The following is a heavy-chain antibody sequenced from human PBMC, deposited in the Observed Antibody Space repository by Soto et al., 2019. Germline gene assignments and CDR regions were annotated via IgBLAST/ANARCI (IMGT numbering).Heavy chain of an antibody. Sequence: SETLSLTCAVSGGSISSSNWWNWVRQPPGKGLEWIGETFHSGSTNYNPSLKSRVTISVDKSKNQFSLKLNSVTAADTAVYYCARVRQYCSSTSCYLDPWGQGALVTVSS. CDR1: GGSISSSNW. CDR3: ARVRQYCSSTSCYLDP. D-gene: IGHD2-2*01. J-gene: IGHJ5*02. V-gene: IGHV4-4*02. CDR2: TFHSGST.